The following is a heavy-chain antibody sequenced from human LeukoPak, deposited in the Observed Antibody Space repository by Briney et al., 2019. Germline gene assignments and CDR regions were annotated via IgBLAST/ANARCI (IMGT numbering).Heavy chain of an antibody. CDR3: ASEQLLAVAGTRDAFDI. V-gene: IGHV1-46*01. Sequence: ASVKLSCTASGYTFTSYYMHWVRQAPGQGLEWMAIINPSGGSTSYAQKFQGRVTMTRDTSTSTVYMELSSLRSEDTAVYYCASEQLLAVAGTRDAFDIWGQGTMVTVSS. CDR1: GYTFTSYY. D-gene: IGHD6-19*01. J-gene: IGHJ3*02. CDR2: INPSGGST.